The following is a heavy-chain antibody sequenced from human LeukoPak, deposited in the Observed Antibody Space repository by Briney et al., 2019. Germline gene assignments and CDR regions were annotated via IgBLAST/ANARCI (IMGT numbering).Heavy chain of an antibody. J-gene: IGHJ3*02. V-gene: IGHV3-23*01. D-gene: IGHD1-26*01. Sequence: GGSLRLSCAASGFTFSSYAMSWVRQAPGKGLEWVSAISGSGGSTYYADSVKGRFTISRDNSKNTLYLQMNSLRAEDTAMYYCARPGGPSGSYYSGAFDIWGQGTMVTVSS. CDR2: ISGSGGST. CDR3: ARPGGPSGSYYSGAFDI. CDR1: GFTFSSYA.